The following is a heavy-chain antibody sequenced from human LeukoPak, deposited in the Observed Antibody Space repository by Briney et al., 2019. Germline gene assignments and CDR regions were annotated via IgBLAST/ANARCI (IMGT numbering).Heavy chain of an antibody. J-gene: IGHJ4*02. CDR1: GFTFSSYA. Sequence: GGSLRLSCAASGFTFSSYAMSWVRQAPGKGLEGVSGISDAGAITYYADSVRGRFTISRSQSTNTLYLQMDSLRAEDTSLYYCARGGTTWHGFDSWGQGTLVTVSS. CDR2: ISDAGAIT. CDR3: ARGGTTWHGFDS. V-gene: IGHV3-23*01. D-gene: IGHD1-14*01.